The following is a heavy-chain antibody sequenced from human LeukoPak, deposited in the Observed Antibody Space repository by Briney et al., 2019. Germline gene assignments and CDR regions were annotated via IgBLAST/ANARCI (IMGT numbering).Heavy chain of an antibody. D-gene: IGHD1-14*01. CDR3: ARNQRRLDY. CDR1: GFTLSNYW. J-gene: IGHJ4*02. V-gene: IGHV3-7*01. Sequence: GSLRLSCEASGFTLSNYWMTWVRQAPGKGLEWVATIKQGGSEKYYVDSVKGRFTISRDNAKNSLYLQVNSLRAEDTAVYYCARNQRRLDYWGQGTLVTVSS. CDR2: IKQGGSEK.